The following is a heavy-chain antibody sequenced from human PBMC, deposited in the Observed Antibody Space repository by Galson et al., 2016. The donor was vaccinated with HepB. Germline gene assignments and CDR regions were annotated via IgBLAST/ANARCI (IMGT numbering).Heavy chain of an antibody. Sequence: SCKASGYTFTTSGISWVRQAPGQGLEWMGWISTYSGNTKYAQKFQGGLTLTTDSSTTTAYMELRSLRFDDTALYYCARDVQYRLDSWGQGTLVTVSS. V-gene: IGHV1-18*01. CDR3: ARDVQYRLDS. J-gene: IGHJ4*02. D-gene: IGHD2/OR15-2a*01. CDR1: GYTFTTSG. CDR2: ISTYSGNT.